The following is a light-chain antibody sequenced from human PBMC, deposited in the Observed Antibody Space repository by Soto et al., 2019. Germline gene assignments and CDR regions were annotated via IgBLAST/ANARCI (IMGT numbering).Light chain of an antibody. J-gene: IGKJ1*01. Sequence: DIPMTQSPSSLSASVGDRVTITCRASQGIASNLXXXXQKPGKAPKLLIYAASSLQSGVPSRFSGSGSGTDFTLVISSLQPEDFATYYCQQGGTFGQGTKVEVK. CDR3: QQGGT. CDR1: QGIASN. CDR2: AAS. V-gene: IGKV1-39*01.